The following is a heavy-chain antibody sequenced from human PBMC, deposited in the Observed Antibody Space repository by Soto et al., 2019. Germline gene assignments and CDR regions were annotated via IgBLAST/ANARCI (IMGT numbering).Heavy chain of an antibody. J-gene: IGHJ6*02. CDR3: ARDRGYDAHDYYYNAMDV. CDR1: GFTFMTYT. Sequence: PVGSLRLSCVASGFTFMTYTINWVRQAPGKGLEWVSGIRGFSPYTFYAESVKGRFTISRDNAKNSLYLQMNSLGVEDTAVYYCARDRGYDAHDYYYNAMDVWGQGTTVTVSS. CDR2: IRGFSPYT. D-gene: IGHD2-15*01. V-gene: IGHV3-21*01.